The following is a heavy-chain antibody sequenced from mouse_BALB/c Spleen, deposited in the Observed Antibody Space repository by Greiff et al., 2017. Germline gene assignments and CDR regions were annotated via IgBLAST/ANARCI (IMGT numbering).Heavy chain of an antibody. Sequence: QVLLQQSGAELARPGASVKMSCKASGYTFTSYTMHWVKQRPGQGLEWIGYINPSSGYTNYNQKFKDKATLTADKSSSTAYMQLSSLTSEDSAVYYCARMGPYDYDGYYAMDYWGQGTSVTVSS. CDR3: ARMGPYDYDGYYAMDY. CDR2: INPSSGYT. D-gene: IGHD2-4*01. CDR1: GYTFTSYT. J-gene: IGHJ4*01. V-gene: IGHV1-4*01.